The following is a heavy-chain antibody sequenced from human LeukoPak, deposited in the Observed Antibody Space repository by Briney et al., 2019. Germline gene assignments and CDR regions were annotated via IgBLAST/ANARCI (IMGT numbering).Heavy chain of an antibody. V-gene: IGHV4-34*01. Sequence: SETLSLTCAVYGESLSVYYWSWIRQPPGRGLEWIGEFTHSGRINYNPSLKSRVTISVDTSKKQLSLKLSSVTDADTALYYCAIIYGDYSDFDYWGQGTLVTVSS. CDR1: GESLSVYY. CDR3: AIIYGDYSDFDY. CDR2: FTHSGRI. D-gene: IGHD4-17*01. J-gene: IGHJ4*02.